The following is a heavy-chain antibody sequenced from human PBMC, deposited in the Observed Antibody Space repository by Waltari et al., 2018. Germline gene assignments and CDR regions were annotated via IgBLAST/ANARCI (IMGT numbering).Heavy chain of an antibody. V-gene: IGHV1-69*02. J-gene: IGHJ6*02. CDR3: AGGDGGYYYHKMDV. CDR1: GGTFPSDS. Sequence: QVQLVQSGAEAKKPGSSVRVSCRASGGTFPSDSVTWVRQAPGQGLEWMGRIMPDISETKYAVKFQGRITITADQSTGTVYMEVRSLRSDDTAVYYCAGGDGGYYYHKMDVWGQGTTVTVSS. CDR2: IMPDISET. D-gene: IGHD3-22*01.